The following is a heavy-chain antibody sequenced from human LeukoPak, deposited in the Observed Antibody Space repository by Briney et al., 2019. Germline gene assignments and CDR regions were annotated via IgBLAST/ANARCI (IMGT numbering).Heavy chain of an antibody. CDR1: GFTFSSCG. V-gene: IGHV3-33*01. J-gene: IGHJ4*02. CDR2: IWYDGSNK. Sequence: GGSLRLSCAASGFTFSSCGMHWVRQAPGKGLEWVAVIWYDGSNKYYADSVKGRFTISRDNSKNTLYLQMNSLRAEGTAVYYCARGGEQWLRYFDYWGQGTLVTVSS. CDR3: ARGGEQWLRYFDY. D-gene: IGHD6-19*01.